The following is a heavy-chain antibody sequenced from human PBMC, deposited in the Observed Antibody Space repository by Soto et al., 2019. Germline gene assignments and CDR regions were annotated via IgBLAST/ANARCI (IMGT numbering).Heavy chain of an antibody. V-gene: IGHV3-30-3*01. Sequence: PGGSLRLSCAASGFTFSSYAMHWVRQAPGKGLEWVAVISYDGSNKYYADSVKGRFTISRDNSKNTLYLQMNSLRAEDTAVYYCARDRGSRVGATSNWFDPWGQGTLVTVSS. CDR2: ISYDGSNK. D-gene: IGHD1-26*01. J-gene: IGHJ5*02. CDR3: ARDRGSRVGATSNWFDP. CDR1: GFTFSSYA.